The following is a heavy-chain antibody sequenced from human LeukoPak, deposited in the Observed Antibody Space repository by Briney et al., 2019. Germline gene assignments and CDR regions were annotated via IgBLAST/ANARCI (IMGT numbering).Heavy chain of an antibody. Sequence: ASVKVSCKTSGYTFNIYYVQWVRQAPGQGLEWMGVIHPNDGGTTYAQKFQGRIIMTSDTSTCTIYMELSSLKSDDTAVYYCARGDIDHWGQGTLVTVSS. CDR2: IHPNDGGT. CDR3: ARGDIDH. CDR1: GYTFNIYY. V-gene: IGHV1-46*02. J-gene: IGHJ5*02. D-gene: IGHD2-15*01.